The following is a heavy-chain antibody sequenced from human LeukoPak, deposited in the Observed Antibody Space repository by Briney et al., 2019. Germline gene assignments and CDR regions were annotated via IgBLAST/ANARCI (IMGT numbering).Heavy chain of an antibody. D-gene: IGHD3-10*01. CDR3: ARDQSGWFDP. V-gene: IGHV4-38-2*02. CDR1: GFTFSDYY. CDR2: ISYSGNT. Sequence: GSLRLSCAASGFTFSDYYMSWIRQPPGKGLEWIGSISYSGNTYYNPSLKSRVTISVDTSKNQFSLKLSSVTAADTAVYYCARDQSGWFDPWGQGTLVTVSS. J-gene: IGHJ5*02.